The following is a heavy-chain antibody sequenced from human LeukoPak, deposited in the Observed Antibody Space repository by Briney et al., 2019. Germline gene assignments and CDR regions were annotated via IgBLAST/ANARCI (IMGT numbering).Heavy chain of an antibody. D-gene: IGHD3-22*01. J-gene: IGHJ4*02. CDR3: ARDPDLSGYSFFDY. V-gene: IGHV3-74*01. CDR1: GFTLSSYW. CDR2: INSDGSRT. Sequence: GGTLTLSCAASGFTLSSYWMHWVRQAPGKGLVWVSRINSDGSRTSYADSVKGRFTISRDNAKNTLYLQMNSLRAEDTAVYYCARDPDLSGYSFFDYWGQGTLVTVSS.